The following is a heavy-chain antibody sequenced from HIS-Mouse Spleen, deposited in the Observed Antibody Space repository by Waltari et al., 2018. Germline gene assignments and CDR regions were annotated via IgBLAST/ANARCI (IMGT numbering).Heavy chain of an antibody. Sequence: QVQLQESGPGLVKPSETLSLTCTVSGYSISSGYYWGWIRHPPGKGLEWIGSIYHSGSTYYNPSLKSRVTISVDTSKNQFSLKLSSVTAADTAVYYCARDSWAYAIEYFQHWGQGTLVTVSS. CDR1: GYSISSGYY. J-gene: IGHJ1*01. V-gene: IGHV4-38-2*02. D-gene: IGHD2-8*01. CDR3: ARDSWAYAIEYFQH. CDR2: IYHSGST.